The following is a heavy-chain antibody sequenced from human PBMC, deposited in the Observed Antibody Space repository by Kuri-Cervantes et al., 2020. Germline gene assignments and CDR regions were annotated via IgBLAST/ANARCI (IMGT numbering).Heavy chain of an antibody. V-gene: IGHV4-59*12. D-gene: IGHD2-2*01. CDR1: GGSISSYY. CDR2: IYYSGST. Sequence: SETLSLTCTVSGGSISSYYWSWIRQPPGKGLEWIGYIYYSGSTNYNPSLKSRVTISVDKSKNQFSLKLSSVTAADTAVYYCARYCSTSSCYVGQNDAFDIWGQGTMVTVSS. J-gene: IGHJ3*02. CDR3: ARYCSTSSCYVGQNDAFDI.